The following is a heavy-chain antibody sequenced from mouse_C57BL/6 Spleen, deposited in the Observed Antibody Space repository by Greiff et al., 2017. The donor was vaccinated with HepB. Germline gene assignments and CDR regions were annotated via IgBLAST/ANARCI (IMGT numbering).Heavy chain of an antibody. CDR1: GFTFSDYG. Sequence: DVHLVESGGGLVKPGGSLKLSCAASGFTFSDYGMHWVRQAPEKGLEWVAYISSGSSTIYYADTVKGRFTISRDNAKNTLFLQMTSLRSEDTAMYYCARRHYGSSEGFAYWGQGTLVTVSA. J-gene: IGHJ3*01. CDR3: ARRHYGSSEGFAY. D-gene: IGHD1-1*01. V-gene: IGHV5-17*01. CDR2: ISSGSSTI.